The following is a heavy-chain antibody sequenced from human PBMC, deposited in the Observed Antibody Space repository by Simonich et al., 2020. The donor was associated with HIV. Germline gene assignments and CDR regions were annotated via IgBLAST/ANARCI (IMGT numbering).Heavy chain of an antibody. D-gene: IGHD4-17*01. Sequence: QVQLQQWGAGLLKPSETLSLTCAVYGGSFSGYYWSWNRQPPGKGLEWIGEINHSVSTNYNPSLKGRVTISVDTSKNQFSLKLSSVTAADTAVYYCARRHPTTVTTPYFDYWGQGTLVTVSS. J-gene: IGHJ4*02. CDR1: GGSFSGYY. CDR2: INHSVST. V-gene: IGHV4-34*01. CDR3: ARRHPTTVTTPYFDY.